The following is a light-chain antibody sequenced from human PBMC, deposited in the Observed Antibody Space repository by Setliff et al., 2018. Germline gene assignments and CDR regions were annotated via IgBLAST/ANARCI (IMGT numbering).Light chain of an antibody. Sequence: QSALTQPASVSGPPGQSITISCSGTSSDVGSYDLVSWYQPHPGKAPKLIIYAVSDRPSGVSNRFSGSKSGNTASLTISGLQTEDEADYYCNAYTSGSTYVFGTGTKVTVL. CDR2: AVS. V-gene: IGLV2-14*03. CDR3: NAYTSGSTYV. CDR1: SSDVGSYDL. J-gene: IGLJ1*01.